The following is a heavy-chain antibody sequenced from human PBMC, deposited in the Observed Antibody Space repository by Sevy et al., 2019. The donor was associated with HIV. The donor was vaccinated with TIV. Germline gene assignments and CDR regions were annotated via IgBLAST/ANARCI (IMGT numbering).Heavy chain of an antibody. Sequence: ASVKVSCKISGYTLNEFAMHWVRQAPGKGLQWMGTFDPEDGETIYAQKFQGRFAMTEDPSTDTAYMELSSLRSEDTAVYYCAITRGYYSDNSGYFDYWGQGTLVTVSS. CDR3: AITRGYYSDNSGYFDY. CDR1: GYTLNEFA. D-gene: IGHD3-22*01. V-gene: IGHV1-24*01. J-gene: IGHJ4*02. CDR2: FDPEDGET.